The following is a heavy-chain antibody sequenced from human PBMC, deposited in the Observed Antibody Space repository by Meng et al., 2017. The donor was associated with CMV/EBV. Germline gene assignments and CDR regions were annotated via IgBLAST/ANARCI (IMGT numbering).Heavy chain of an antibody. CDR1: GFTFSSYS. Sequence: GGSLRLSCAASGFTFSSYSMNWVRQAPGKGLEWVSYISSSSSTIYYADSVEGRFTISRDNAKNSLYLQMNSLRAEDTAVYYCAREDIVVVPAASYYGMDVWGQGTTVTVSS. J-gene: IGHJ6*02. CDR3: AREDIVVVPAASYYGMDV. CDR2: ISSSSSTI. V-gene: IGHV3-48*04. D-gene: IGHD2-2*01.